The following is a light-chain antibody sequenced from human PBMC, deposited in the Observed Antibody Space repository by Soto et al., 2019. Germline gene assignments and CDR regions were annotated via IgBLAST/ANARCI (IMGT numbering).Light chain of an antibody. V-gene: IGKV3-20*01. Sequence: DIVLTQSPGTLSLSPGERATLSCRASQSVSSNFLAWYQQKPGQAPRLLIYGASSGATGIPDRFSGSGSGTDFTLTISRLEPEDFAVYYCQQYGSSPWTFGQGTKVEIK. J-gene: IGKJ1*01. CDR1: QSVSSNF. CDR3: QQYGSSPWT. CDR2: GAS.